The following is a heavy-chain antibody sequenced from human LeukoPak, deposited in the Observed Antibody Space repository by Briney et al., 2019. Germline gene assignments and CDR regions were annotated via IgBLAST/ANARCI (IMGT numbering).Heavy chain of an antibody. CDR3: ARDLYGDYSFDY. CDR2: ITPLFGTA. V-gene: IGHV1-69*01. CDR1: GGTFSRYT. D-gene: IGHD4-17*01. Sequence: SVKVSCKASGGTFSRYTLSWVRQSPGQGLEWMGGITPLFGTANYAQKFQGRVTITADESTSTAYMALSSLRSEDTAVYYCARDLYGDYSFDYWGQGTLVTVSS. J-gene: IGHJ4*02.